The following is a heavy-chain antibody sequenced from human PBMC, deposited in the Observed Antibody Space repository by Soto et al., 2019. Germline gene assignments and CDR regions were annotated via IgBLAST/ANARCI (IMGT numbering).Heavy chain of an antibody. CDR3: ARGPYSSSSVGSFDS. CDR2: IYYSGNT. CDR1: GDSFTSADYY. D-gene: IGHD6-6*01. J-gene: IGHJ4*02. Sequence: SETLSLTCTLSGDSFTSADYYWSWIRQPPGKGLEWIGYIYYSGNTYYNPSLKSRVAISGDTSKNQFSLKLTSVTAADTAVYYCARGPYSSSSVGSFDSWVPGTLVTVSS. V-gene: IGHV4-30-4*01.